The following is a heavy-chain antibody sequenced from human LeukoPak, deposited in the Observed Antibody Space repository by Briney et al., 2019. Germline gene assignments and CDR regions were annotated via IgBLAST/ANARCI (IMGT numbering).Heavy chain of an antibody. CDR1: GLTFSTFA. CDR2: ISGSGQTT. V-gene: IGHV3-23*01. CDR3: ATDYNGSGKPMFDY. Sequence: GGSLRLSCAASGLTFSTFAMTWVRQAPGRGLRGAPAISGSGQTTNYADSVKGRFPISRDNSKNTLYLQMNSLRAEDTAVYYCATDYNGSGKPMFDYWGQGTLVTVSS. D-gene: IGHD3-10*01. J-gene: IGHJ4*02.